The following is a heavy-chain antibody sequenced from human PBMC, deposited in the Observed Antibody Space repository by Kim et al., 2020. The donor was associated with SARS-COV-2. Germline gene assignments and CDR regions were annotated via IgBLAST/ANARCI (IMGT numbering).Heavy chain of an antibody. Sequence: SETLSLTCTVSGGSISSGGYYWSWIRQHPGKGLEWIGYIYYSGSTYYNPSLKSRVTISVDTSKNQFSLKLSSVTAADTAVYYCARVGYYDFWSGYYRGRTHRYFDYWGQGTLVTVSS. CDR2: IYYSGST. V-gene: IGHV4-31*03. CDR3: ARVGYYDFWSGYYRGRTHRYFDY. J-gene: IGHJ4*02. CDR1: GGSISSGGYY. D-gene: IGHD3-3*01.